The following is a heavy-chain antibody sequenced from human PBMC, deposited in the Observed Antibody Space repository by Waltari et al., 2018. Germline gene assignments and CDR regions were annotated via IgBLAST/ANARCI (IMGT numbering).Heavy chain of an antibody. CDR2: ISYDGSNK. D-gene: IGHD3-22*01. Sequence: QVQLVESGGGVVQPGRSLRLSCAASGFTFSSYAMHWVRQAPGKGLEWVAVISYDGSNKYYADSVKGRFTISRDNSKNTLYLQINSLRAEDMAVYYCARDRGGAYYYDSSGYPLFDYWGQGTLVTVSS. CDR1: GFTFSSYA. J-gene: IGHJ4*02. CDR3: ARDRGGAYYYDSSGYPLFDY. V-gene: IGHV3-30-3*01.